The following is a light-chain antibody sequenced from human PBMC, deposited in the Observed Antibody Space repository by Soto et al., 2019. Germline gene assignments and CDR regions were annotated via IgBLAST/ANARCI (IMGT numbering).Light chain of an antibody. Sequence: QSVLTQPPSVSAAPGQKVTISCSGSSSNIGNNYVSWYQQLPGTAPKLLIYENNMRPSGIPDRFSGSKSGTSATLGITGLQTGDKADYYCGTWDSSLREVVFGGGTKLTVL. CDR2: ENN. J-gene: IGLJ2*01. CDR1: SSNIGNNY. CDR3: GTWDSSLREVV. V-gene: IGLV1-51*02.